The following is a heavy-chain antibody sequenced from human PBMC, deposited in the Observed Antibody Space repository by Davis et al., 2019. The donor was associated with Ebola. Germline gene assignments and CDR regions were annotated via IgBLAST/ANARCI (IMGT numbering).Heavy chain of an antibody. CDR2: INPSGGST. D-gene: IGHD2-21*02. CDR3: AREVIVVVTATHYYYYGMDV. V-gene: IGHV1-46*01. J-gene: IGHJ6*04. Sequence: ASVKVSCKASGYTFTSYYMHWVRHAPGQGLEWMGIINPSGGSTSYAQKFQGRVTMTRDTSTSTVYMELSSLRSEDTAVYYCAREVIVVVTATHYYYYGMDVWGKGTTVTVSS. CDR1: GYTFTSYY.